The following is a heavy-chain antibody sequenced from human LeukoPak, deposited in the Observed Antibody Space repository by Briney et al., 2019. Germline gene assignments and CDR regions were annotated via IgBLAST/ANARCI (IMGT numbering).Heavy chain of an antibody. CDR2: ISSISSYI. V-gene: IGHV3-21*01. J-gene: IGHJ4*02. CDR3: ARGFPYYDFWSGYFGY. D-gene: IGHD3-3*01. CDR1: GFTFSIYS. Sequence: GGSLRLSCAASGFTFSIYSMNWVRQAPGKGLEWVSSISSISSYIYYADSLKGRFTISRDNAKNSLYLQMNSLRAEDTAVYYCARGFPYYDFWSGYFGYWGQGTLVTVSP.